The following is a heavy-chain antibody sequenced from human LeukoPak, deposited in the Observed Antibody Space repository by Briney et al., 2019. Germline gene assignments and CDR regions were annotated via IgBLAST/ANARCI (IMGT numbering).Heavy chain of an antibody. Sequence: GGSLRLSCAVSGFTFSSYAMSWVRQAPGEGLEWVSAISDTGATTYDADSVKGRFTISRDNSRSTLYLQMNSLRAEDTALYYCAKDTSIGRYCTNGVCSPFDYWGQGTLVTVSS. V-gene: IGHV3-23*01. CDR3: AKDTSIGRYCTNGVCSPFDY. CDR1: GFTFSSYA. J-gene: IGHJ4*02. D-gene: IGHD2-8*01. CDR2: ISDTGATT.